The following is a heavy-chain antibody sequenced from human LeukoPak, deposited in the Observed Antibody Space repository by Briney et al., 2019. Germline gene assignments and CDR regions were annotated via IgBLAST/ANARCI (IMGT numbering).Heavy chain of an antibody. CDR2: IYYSGTT. J-gene: IGHJ4*02. V-gene: IGHV4-59*01. CDR3: ARAMHYYGYGAYYGIDY. D-gene: IGHD3-10*01. Sequence: KPSETLSLTCTVSGGSMSSYYYWNWIRQPPGKGLEWIGCIYYSGTTNYNPSLKSRVTISVDTSKNQFSLNLSSVTAADTAVYYCARAMHYYGYGAYYGIDYWGQGTLVTVSS. CDR1: GGSMSSYYY.